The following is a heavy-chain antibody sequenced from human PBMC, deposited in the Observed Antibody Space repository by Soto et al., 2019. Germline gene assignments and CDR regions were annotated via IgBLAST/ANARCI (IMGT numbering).Heavy chain of an antibody. V-gene: IGHV2-5*02. Sequence: QITLKESGPTLVKPTQTLTLTCTFSGFSLSTSGVGVGWIRQPPGKALEWLALIYWDDDKRYSPPLKSRLTITKHTSKNQVVLTMTSMDPVDTAPYYCAHRWDSSPILVWGQGTLVTVSS. CDR1: GFSLSTSGVG. D-gene: IGHD6-13*01. J-gene: IGHJ4*02. CDR2: IYWDDDK. CDR3: AHRWDSSPILV.